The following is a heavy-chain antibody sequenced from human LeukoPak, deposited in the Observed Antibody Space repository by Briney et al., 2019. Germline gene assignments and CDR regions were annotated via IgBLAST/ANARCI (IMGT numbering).Heavy chain of an antibody. J-gene: IGHJ6*02. Sequence: ASVKVSCKASGYTFTSYGISWVRQAPGQRLEWMGWISAYNGNTNYAQKLQGRVTITADESTSTAYMELSSLRSEDTAVYYRASGIAAAGNNYYYYYGMDVWGQGTTVTVSS. CDR2: ISAYNGNT. CDR3: ASGIAAAGNNYYYYYGMDV. V-gene: IGHV1-18*01. D-gene: IGHD6-13*01. CDR1: GYTFTSYG.